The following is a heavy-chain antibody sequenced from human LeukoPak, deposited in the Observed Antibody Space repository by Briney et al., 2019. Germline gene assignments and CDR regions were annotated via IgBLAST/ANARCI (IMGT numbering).Heavy chain of an antibody. D-gene: IGHD3-9*01. CDR2: INGGSSGST. V-gene: IGHV3-23*01. CDR1: GFAFSDYA. CDR3: AKTHYDILDF. J-gene: IGHJ4*02. Sequence: GGSLRLSCATSGFAFSDYAMTWVRQAPGKGLEWVSAINGGSSGSTYYTDSVKGRFTISRDNSKNTLYLQMNSLRAEDTAVYYCAKTHYDILDFWGQGTLVTVSS.